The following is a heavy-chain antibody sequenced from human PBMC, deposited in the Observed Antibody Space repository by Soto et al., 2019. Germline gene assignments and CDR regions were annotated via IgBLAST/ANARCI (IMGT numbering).Heavy chain of an antibody. CDR2: IGTAGDT. D-gene: IGHD3-10*01. CDR3: ARAGSRYYEFNRFDP. Sequence: EVQLVESGGGLVQPGGSLRLSCAASGFTFSSYDMHWVRQATGKGLEWVSAIGTAGDTYYPGSVKGRFTISRENAKNYLYLQMNSLRAEDTAVYYCARAGSRYYEFNRFDPWGQGTLVTVSS. J-gene: IGHJ5*02. CDR1: GFTFSSYD. V-gene: IGHV3-13*01.